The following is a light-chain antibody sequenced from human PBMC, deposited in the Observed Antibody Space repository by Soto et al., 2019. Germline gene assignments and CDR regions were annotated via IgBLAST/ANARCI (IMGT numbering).Light chain of an antibody. V-gene: IGKV1-6*01. J-gene: IGKJ1*01. CDR1: QGIGTE. Sequence: AIQMTQSPSSLSASVGDRVTITCRASQGIGTELGWYQQRPGKAPKLLIYGTSTLQDGVPSRFSSSGCDADFTLTISSLPPEDFATYYCLQDYTYPRTFGQGTKVEIK. CDR3: LQDYTYPRT. CDR2: GTS.